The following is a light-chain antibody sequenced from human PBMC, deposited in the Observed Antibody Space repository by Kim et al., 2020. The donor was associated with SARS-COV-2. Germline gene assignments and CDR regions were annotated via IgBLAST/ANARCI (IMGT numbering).Light chain of an antibody. CDR1: LSVTDY. V-gene: IGKV3-11*01. CDR3: QQRSNWPLT. CDR2: DAS. Sequence: WSPGDRATLSCRASLSVTDYLAWYQHKPGQAPRLLIYDASKRATGIPARFSGSGFGTDFTLTISSLEPEDFAVYYCQQRSNWPLTFGGGTKVDIK. J-gene: IGKJ4*01.